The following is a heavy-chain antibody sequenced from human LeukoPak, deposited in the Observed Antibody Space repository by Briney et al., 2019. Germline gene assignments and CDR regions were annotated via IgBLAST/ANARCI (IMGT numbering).Heavy chain of an antibody. D-gene: IGHD5-12*01. CDR1: GGSISSSSYY. Sequence: SETLSLTCTVSGGSISSSSYYWGWIRQPPGKGLEWIGSIYYSGSTYYNPSLKSRVTISVDTSKNQFSLKLSSVTAADTAVYYCARRGEEYSGYECEDYWGQGTLVTVSS. J-gene: IGHJ4*02. CDR3: ARRGEEYSGYECEDY. CDR2: IYYSGST. V-gene: IGHV4-39*01.